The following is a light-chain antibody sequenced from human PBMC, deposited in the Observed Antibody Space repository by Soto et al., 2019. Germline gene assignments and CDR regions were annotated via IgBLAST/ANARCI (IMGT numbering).Light chain of an antibody. CDR3: AAWDDSLSSHLV. J-gene: IGLJ2*01. CDR2: RNN. Sequence: QSVLTQPPSASGTPGHRVTISCSGSSSNIGSNYVYWYQQLPGTAPKLLIYRNNQRPSGVPDRFSGSKSGTSASLAISGLRSEDEADYYCAAWDDSLSSHLVFGGGTQLTVL. CDR1: SSNIGSNY. V-gene: IGLV1-47*01.